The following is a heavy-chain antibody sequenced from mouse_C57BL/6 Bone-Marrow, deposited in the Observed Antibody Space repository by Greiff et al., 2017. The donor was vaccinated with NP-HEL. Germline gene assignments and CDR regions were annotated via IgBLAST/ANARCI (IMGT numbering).Heavy chain of an antibody. Sequence: QLQQSGTVLARPGASVKMSCKTSGYTFTSYWMHWVKQRPGQGLEWIGAIYPGNSDTSYNQKFKGKAKLTAVTSASTAYMELSSLTNEDSAVYYCTRWLLRGYAMDYWGQGTSVTVSS. CDR3: TRWLLRGYAMDY. D-gene: IGHD2-3*01. CDR1: GYTFTSYW. J-gene: IGHJ4*01. CDR2: IYPGNSDT. V-gene: IGHV1-5*01.